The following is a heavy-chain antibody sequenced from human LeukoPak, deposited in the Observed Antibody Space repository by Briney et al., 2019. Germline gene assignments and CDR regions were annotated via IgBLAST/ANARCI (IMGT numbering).Heavy chain of an antibody. CDR1: GFTFSSYG. V-gene: IGHV3-30*18. Sequence: PGGSLRLSCAASGFTFSSYGMHWVRQAPGKGLEWVAVISYDGSNKYYADSVKGRFTISRDNSKNTLYLQMNSLRAEDTAVYYCAKDEAPYYDFWSGYYTDYWGQGTLVTVSS. J-gene: IGHJ4*02. CDR2: ISYDGSNK. D-gene: IGHD3-3*01. CDR3: AKDEAPYYDFWSGYYTDY.